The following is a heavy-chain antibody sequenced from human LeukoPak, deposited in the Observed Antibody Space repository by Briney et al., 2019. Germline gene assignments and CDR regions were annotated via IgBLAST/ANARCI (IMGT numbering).Heavy chain of an antibody. V-gene: IGHV3-74*01. Sequence: GGSLRLSCAASGFTFSSFWIHCVRQAPGKGLVWVSRINSDGSSTSYADSVKGRFTISRDNAKNTLYLQMNSLRAEDTAVYFCARGKTPAVTTPFDYWGQGTLVTVSS. J-gene: IGHJ4*02. CDR1: GFTFSSFW. CDR2: INSDGSST. CDR3: ARGKTPAVTTPFDY. D-gene: IGHD4-17*01.